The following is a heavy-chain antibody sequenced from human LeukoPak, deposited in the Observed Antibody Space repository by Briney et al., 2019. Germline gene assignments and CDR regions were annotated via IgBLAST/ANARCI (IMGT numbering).Heavy chain of an antibody. CDR3: AKVKAYPAGTGGSGDY. J-gene: IGHJ4*02. D-gene: IGHD6-13*01. CDR2: ISGSGGST. V-gene: IGHV3-23*01. CDR1: GFTFSSYA. Sequence: GGSLRLSCAASGFTFSSYAMSWVRQAPGKGLEWVSAISGSGGSTYYADSVKGRFTISRDNSKNTLYLQMNSLRAEDTAVYYCAKVKAYPAGTGGSGDYWGQGTLVTVSS.